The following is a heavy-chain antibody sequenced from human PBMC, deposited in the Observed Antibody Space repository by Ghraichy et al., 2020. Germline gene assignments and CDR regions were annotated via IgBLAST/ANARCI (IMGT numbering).Heavy chain of an antibody. V-gene: IGHV3-23*01. CDR1: GFTFSSYA. CDR3: AKDPIYYGSGSSYYFDY. D-gene: IGHD3-10*01. CDR2: ISGIGGST. Sequence: LSLTCAASGFTFSSYAMSWVRQAPGKGLEWVSAISGIGGSTYYAESVKGRFTIYRDNSKNTLYLQMNSLRAEDTAVYYCAKDPIYYGSGSSYYFDYWGQGTLVTVSS. J-gene: IGHJ4*02.